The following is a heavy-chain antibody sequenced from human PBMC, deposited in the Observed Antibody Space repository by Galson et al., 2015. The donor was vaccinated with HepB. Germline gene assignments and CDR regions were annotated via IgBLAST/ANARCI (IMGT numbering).Heavy chain of an antibody. D-gene: IGHD4-17*01. V-gene: IGHV3-11*01. Sequence: SLRLSCAASGFTFRDFYMSWVRQAPGKGLEYISYISSGGTITFYADSVKGRFTVSRDNAKKSVHLQVNRLTGDDTAVYYCARDPRVTYGAFDIWGQGTMVAVSS. CDR3: ARDPRVTYGAFDI. CDR2: ISSGGTIT. CDR1: GFTFRDFY. J-gene: IGHJ3*02.